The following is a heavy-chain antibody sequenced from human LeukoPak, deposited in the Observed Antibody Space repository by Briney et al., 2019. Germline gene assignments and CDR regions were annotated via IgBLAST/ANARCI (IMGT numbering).Heavy chain of an antibody. CDR2: ISSSGSTI. D-gene: IGHD2-2*01. V-gene: IGHV3-11*01. Sequence: PGGSLRLSCAASGFTFSDYYMSWIRQAPGKGLEWVSYISSSGSTIYYADSVKGRSTISRDNAKNSLYLQMNSLRAEDTAVYYCARESYCSSTSCYGGDYWGQGTLVTVSS. J-gene: IGHJ4*02. CDR3: ARESYCSSTSCYGGDY. CDR1: GFTFSDYY.